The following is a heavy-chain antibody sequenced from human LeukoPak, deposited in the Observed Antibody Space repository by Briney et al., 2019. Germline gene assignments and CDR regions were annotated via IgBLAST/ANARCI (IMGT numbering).Heavy chain of an antibody. CDR1: GGSINNHC. V-gene: IGHV4-59*11. CDR3: ARVPLEYNTATHFDY. J-gene: IGHJ4*02. CDR2: ICNSGTT. D-gene: IGHD1-14*01. Sequence: SETLSLTCIVSGGSINNHCCSWLRQPPGKGLEWIGYICNSGTTNYNSSLKSRVTISVDTSKNQFSLKLSSVTAADTAVYYCARVPLEYNTATHFDYWGQGTLVTVSS.